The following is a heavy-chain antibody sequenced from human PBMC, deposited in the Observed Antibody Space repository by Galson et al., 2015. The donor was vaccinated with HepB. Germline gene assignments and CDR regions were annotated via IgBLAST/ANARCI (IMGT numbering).Heavy chain of an antibody. D-gene: IGHD3-16*01. CDR2: IKSKTDGGTT. J-gene: IGHJ3*02. CDR1: GFTFSNAW. Sequence: SLRLSCAASGFTFSNAWMSWVRQAPGKGPEWVGRIKSKTDGGTTDYAAPVKGRFTISRDDSKNTLYLQMNSLKTEDTAVYYCTTARRLRLNGASDIWGQGTMVTVSS. CDR3: TTARRLRLNGASDI. V-gene: IGHV3-15*01.